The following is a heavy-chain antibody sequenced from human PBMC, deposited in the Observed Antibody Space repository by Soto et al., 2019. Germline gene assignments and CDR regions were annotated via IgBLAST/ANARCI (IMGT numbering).Heavy chain of an antibody. Sequence: SETLSLTCTVSGGSISSGGYYWSWIRQHPGKGLEWIGYIYYSGSTYYNPSLKSRVTISVDTSKNQFSLKLSSVTAADTAVYYCARXIMITFGGVIGEHAFDIWGQGTMVTVSS. J-gene: IGHJ3*02. CDR2: IYYSGST. V-gene: IGHV4-31*03. CDR1: GGSISSGGYY. D-gene: IGHD3-16*02. CDR3: ARXIMITFGGVIGEHAFDI.